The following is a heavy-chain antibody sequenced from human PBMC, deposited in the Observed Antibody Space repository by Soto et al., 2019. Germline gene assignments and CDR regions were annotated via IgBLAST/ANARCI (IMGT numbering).Heavy chain of an antibody. CDR2: IYYNGST. D-gene: IGHD2-21*02. V-gene: IGHV4-59*01. Sequence: QVQLQESGPGLVKPSETLSLTCTVSGGSISGYYWSWIRQPPGKGLEWIDYIYYNGSTNHNPSLKSRVTISVDTSKNQFSLKLSSVTAADTAVYYCARLTDCGGDCPLFDYWGQGTLVTVSS. J-gene: IGHJ4*02. CDR1: GGSISGYY. CDR3: ARLTDCGGDCPLFDY.